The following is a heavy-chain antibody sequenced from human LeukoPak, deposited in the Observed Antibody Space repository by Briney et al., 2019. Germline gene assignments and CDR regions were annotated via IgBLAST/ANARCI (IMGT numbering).Heavy chain of an antibody. CDR1: GYTVTGYH. J-gene: IGHJ4*02. D-gene: IGHD1-26*01. V-gene: IGHV1-2*02. Sequence: GASVKVSCKASGYTVTGYHMHWVRQAPGQGLEWMGWINPNSGDTNYAQKFQARVTMTRDTSITTAYMDLSRLSSDDSAVYYCARESGSYKDYWGQGTLVTVSP. CDR2: INPNSGDT. CDR3: ARESGSYKDY.